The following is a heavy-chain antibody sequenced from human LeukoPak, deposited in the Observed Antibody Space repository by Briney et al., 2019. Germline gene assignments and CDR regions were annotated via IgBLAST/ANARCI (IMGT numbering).Heavy chain of an antibody. D-gene: IGHD3-10*01. J-gene: IGHJ4*02. Sequence: GSLRLSCAASGFTFSDHYMSWIRQAPGKGLEWIGEIYHGGNTNYNPSLKSRVTISVDKSKNQFSLNLNSVTAADTAVYYCARGEEYGSGTVHFDYWGQGTLVTVSS. V-gene: IGHV4-34*01. CDR1: GFTFSDHY. CDR3: ARGEEYGSGTVHFDY. CDR2: IYHGGNT.